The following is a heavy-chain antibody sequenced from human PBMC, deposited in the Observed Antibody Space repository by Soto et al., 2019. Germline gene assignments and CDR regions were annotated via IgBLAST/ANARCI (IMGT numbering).Heavy chain of an antibody. CDR2: ISWNSGSI. CDR3: AKVNCGVVVADAFAI. V-gene: IGHV3-9*01. CDR1: GFTFDDYA. D-gene: IGHD3-3*01. Sequence: EVQLVESGGGLIQPGRSLRLSCAASGFTFDDYAMHWVRQAPGKGLEWVSGISWNSGSIGYADSVKGRFTISRDNAKNSLYLQMNSLRAADTALYYCAKVNCGVVVADAFAIWGQGTMVTVSS. J-gene: IGHJ3*02.